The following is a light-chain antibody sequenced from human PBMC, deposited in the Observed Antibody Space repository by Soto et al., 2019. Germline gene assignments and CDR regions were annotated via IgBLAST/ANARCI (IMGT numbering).Light chain of an antibody. Sequence: EIVLTQSPGTLSLSPGERATLSCRASQSVSSNNLAWYQHKPGQAPRLLIYGASSRAIGIPERFSGSGSGTDFTLTISRLEPEDSAVYYCQQYGSSPLTFGPGTKVDLK. CDR2: GAS. V-gene: IGKV3-20*01. J-gene: IGKJ3*01. CDR1: QSVSSNN. CDR3: QQYGSSPLT.